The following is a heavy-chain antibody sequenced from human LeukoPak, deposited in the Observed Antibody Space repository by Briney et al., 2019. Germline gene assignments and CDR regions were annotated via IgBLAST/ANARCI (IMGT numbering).Heavy chain of an antibody. CDR3: ARLRSGYYLDY. CDR2: IYTSGST. J-gene: IGHJ4*02. Sequence: SETLSLTCTVSGGSISGGSYYWSWIRQPAGKGLEWIGRIYTSGSTNYNPSLKSRVTISVDTSKNQFSLKLSSVTAADTAVYYCARLRSGYYLDYWGQGTLVTVSS. D-gene: IGHD3-22*01. V-gene: IGHV4-61*02. CDR1: GGSISGGSYY.